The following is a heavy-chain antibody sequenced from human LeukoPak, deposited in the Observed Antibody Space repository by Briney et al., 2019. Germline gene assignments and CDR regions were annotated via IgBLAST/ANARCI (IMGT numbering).Heavy chain of an antibody. CDR1: GGSISNYY. D-gene: IGHD6-13*01. CDR2: IYDSGST. CDR3: AGNVAAGGPDYFDY. J-gene: IGHJ4*02. V-gene: IGHV4-59*01. Sequence: SETLSLTCTVSGGSISNYYWSWIRQPPGKGLEWIGYIYDSGSTKYNPSLKSRVTISVDTSKKQFSLKLSSVTTVDTAVYFCAGNVAAGGPDYFDYWGQGILVTVSS.